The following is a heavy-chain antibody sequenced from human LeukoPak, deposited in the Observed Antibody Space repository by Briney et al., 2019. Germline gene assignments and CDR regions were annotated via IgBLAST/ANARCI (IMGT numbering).Heavy chain of an antibody. Sequence: ASVKVSCKASGYTFTGYYMHWVRQAPGQGLEWMGWINPNSGGTNHAQKFQGRVTMTRDTSISTAYMELSRLRSDDTAVYYCARGRQWELLHAFDIWGQGTMVTVSS. CDR1: GYTFTGYY. CDR3: ARGRQWELLHAFDI. D-gene: IGHD1-26*01. CDR2: INPNSGGT. J-gene: IGHJ3*02. V-gene: IGHV1-2*02.